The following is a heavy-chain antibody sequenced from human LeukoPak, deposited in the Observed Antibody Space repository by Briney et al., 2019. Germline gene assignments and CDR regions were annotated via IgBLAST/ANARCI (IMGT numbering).Heavy chain of an antibody. CDR3: AHSSGYYGK. CDR2: IRGSGDDT. V-gene: IGHV3-23*01. Sequence: PGGSLRLSCAASGITVGSNYMSWVRQAPGKGLEWVSAIRGSGDDTYYADSVKGRFTISRDNSKNTVYLQMNSLRADDTAVYYCAHSSGYYGKWGQGTLVTVSS. J-gene: IGHJ4*02. D-gene: IGHD3-22*01. CDR1: GITVGSNY.